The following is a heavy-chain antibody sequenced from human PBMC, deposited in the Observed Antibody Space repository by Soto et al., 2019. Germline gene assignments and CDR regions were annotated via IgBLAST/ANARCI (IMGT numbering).Heavy chain of an antibody. V-gene: IGHV1-18*01. CDR2: ISPYTGNT. J-gene: IGHJ6*02. CDR1: GYIFVNYG. D-gene: IGHD2-15*01. CDR3: AMVDLYATPTPQDV. Sequence: QVQLEQSGDEVKKPGASVKVSCKASGYIFVNYGIAWVRQAPGQGLEWLGWISPYTGNTYYATKVQGRLTLTTDTXXTTAFMDLRSLTSADTAVYYCAMVDLYATPTPQDVWGQGTTGSVSS.